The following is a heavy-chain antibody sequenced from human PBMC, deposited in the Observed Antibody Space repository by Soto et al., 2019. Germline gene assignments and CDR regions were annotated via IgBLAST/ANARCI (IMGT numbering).Heavy chain of an antibody. CDR2: INSNGYS. Sequence: SEIMSLTSTVSGGYITYYCSWMRLSPGKGLEWIGYINSNGYSSYNPSLKSRVTLSVDTSKNQFSLKLSSVTAADAAVYYCTRVGGSVRVMAFWLKGTSVPVSP. D-gene: IGHD1-26*01. V-gene: IGHV4-59*08. CDR3: TRVGGSVRVMAF. J-gene: IGHJ6*04. CDR1: GGYITYY.